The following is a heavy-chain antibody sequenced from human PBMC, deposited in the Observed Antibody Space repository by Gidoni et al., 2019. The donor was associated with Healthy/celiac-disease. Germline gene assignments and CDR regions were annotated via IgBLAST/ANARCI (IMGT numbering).Heavy chain of an antibody. D-gene: IGHD6-13*01. CDR1: GFTVSSTY. CDR2: IYSGGRT. Sequence: EVQLVESGGGLVQPGGSLRLSCAASGFTVSSTYMSWVRQAPGKWLEWVSVIYSGGRTYYAKSVKGRYTISRENNKNTLYLQMNSLRAEDTAVYYCASYPNGYSSSWYLVYYGMDVWGQGTTVTVSS. CDR3: ASYPNGYSSSWYLVYYGMDV. V-gene: IGHV3-66*01. J-gene: IGHJ6*02.